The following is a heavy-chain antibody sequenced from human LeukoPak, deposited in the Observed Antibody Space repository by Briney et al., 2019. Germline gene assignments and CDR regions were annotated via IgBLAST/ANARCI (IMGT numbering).Heavy chain of an antibody. J-gene: IGHJ4*02. Sequence: GGSLRLSCAASRFTFGSYAVHWVSQAPGKGLEWVTVISYDGSNKYYADSVKGRFTISRDNSKNTLYLQMNSLRAEDTAVYYCARTPSSNWYYFDYWGQGTLVTVSS. CDR1: RFTFGSYA. CDR3: ARTPSSNWYYFDY. D-gene: IGHD6-13*01. CDR2: ISYDGSNK. V-gene: IGHV3-30-3*01.